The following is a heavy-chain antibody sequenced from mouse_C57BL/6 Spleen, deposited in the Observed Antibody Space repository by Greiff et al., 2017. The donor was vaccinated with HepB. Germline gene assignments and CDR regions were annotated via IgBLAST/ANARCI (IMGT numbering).Heavy chain of an antibody. D-gene: IGHD1-1*01. CDR2: IWRGGST. V-gene: IGHV2-5*01. Sequence: VQVVESGPGLVQPSQSLSITCTVSGFSLTSYGIHWVRQSPGKGLEWLGVIWRGGSTDYNAAFMSRLSITNDNSKSQVFFKMNSLQADDTAIYYCAKKGGSSVSYWYFDVWGTGTTVTVSS. CDR1: GFSLTSYG. CDR3: AKKGGSSVSYWYFDV. J-gene: IGHJ1*03.